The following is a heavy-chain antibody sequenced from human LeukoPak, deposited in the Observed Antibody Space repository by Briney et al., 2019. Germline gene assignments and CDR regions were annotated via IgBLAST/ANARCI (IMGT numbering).Heavy chain of an antibody. V-gene: IGHV4-39*01. D-gene: IGHD2-15*01. Sequence: SSETLSLTCTVSGGSISSSSYYWGWIRQPPGQGLEWIGNIYYSGSTYYNPFLKSRVTISVDTSKHQFSLKLSSVTAADTAVYYCARLESGGSGDHWAQGTLVTVSS. CDR3: ARLESGGSGDH. J-gene: IGHJ4*02. CDR1: GGSISSSSYY. CDR2: IYYSGST.